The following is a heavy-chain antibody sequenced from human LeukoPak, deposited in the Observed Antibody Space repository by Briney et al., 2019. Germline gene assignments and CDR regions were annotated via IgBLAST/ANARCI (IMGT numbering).Heavy chain of an antibody. CDR1: GFTFSSYG. Sequence: GGSLRLSCAASGFTFSSYGMHWDRQAPGKGLEWVAVISYDGSKKCYADSVKGRFTISRDNSKNTLYLQMNSLRVEDTAVYYCVRMDVWGQGTTVTVSS. CDR3: VRMDV. V-gene: IGHV3-30*03. J-gene: IGHJ6*02. CDR2: ISYDGSKK.